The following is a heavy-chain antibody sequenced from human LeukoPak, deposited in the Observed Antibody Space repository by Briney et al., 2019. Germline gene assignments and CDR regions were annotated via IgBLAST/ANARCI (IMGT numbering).Heavy chain of an antibody. CDR2: INSDGSST. Sequence: GGSLRLSCAASGFTFSSYWMHWVRQAPGKGLVWVSRINSDGSSTSYADSVKGRFTISRDNAKNTLYPQMNSLRAEDTAVYYCARADFDWLFRFAPNWFDPWGQGTLVTVSS. V-gene: IGHV3-74*01. J-gene: IGHJ5*02. D-gene: IGHD3-9*01. CDR3: ARADFDWLFRFAPNWFDP. CDR1: GFTFSSYW.